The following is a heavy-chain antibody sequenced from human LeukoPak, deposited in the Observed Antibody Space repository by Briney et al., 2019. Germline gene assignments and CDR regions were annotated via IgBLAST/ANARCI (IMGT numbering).Heavy chain of an antibody. Sequence: PGGSLRLSCAASGSTFSDQYMDWVRQAPGKGLQWVGRTGNKASRYTTEYAASVKGRFTISRDDSKNPLYLQMNSLKTEDTALYYCTRGYSGRSVYAFDIWGQGTMVTVSS. CDR2: TGNKASRYTT. J-gene: IGHJ3*02. CDR3: TRGYSGRSVYAFDI. CDR1: GSTFSDQY. D-gene: IGHD1-26*01. V-gene: IGHV3-72*01.